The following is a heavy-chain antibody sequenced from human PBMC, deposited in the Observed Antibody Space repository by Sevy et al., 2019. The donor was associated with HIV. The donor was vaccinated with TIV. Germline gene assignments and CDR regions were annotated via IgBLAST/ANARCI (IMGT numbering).Heavy chain of an antibody. Sequence: ASVKVSCKASGYTFTSYGIGWVRQAPGQGLEWMGWISTYDDNTNYAQKLQGRVTMTTDTSTSTAYVELGSLRSDDTAVYYCARGYNSGWYGGFDYWGQGTLVTVSS. V-gene: IGHV1-18*01. CDR2: ISTYDDNT. J-gene: IGHJ4*02. CDR3: ARGYNSGWYGGFDY. CDR1: GYTFTSYG. D-gene: IGHD6-19*01.